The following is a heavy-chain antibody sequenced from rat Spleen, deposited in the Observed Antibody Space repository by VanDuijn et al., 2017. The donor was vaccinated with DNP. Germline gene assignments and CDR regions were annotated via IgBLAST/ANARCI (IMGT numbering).Heavy chain of an antibody. CDR1: GFTFNNFW. CDR3: TRGVTIAAISTLDY. D-gene: IGHD1-2*01. J-gene: IGHJ2*01. V-gene: IGHV5-31*01. Sequence: EVQLVESGGGPVQPGRSLKLSCVASGFTFNNFWMTWIRQAPGKGLEWVASISNTGGSTYYPDSVKGRFTISRDNAKSTLYLQMNSLRSEDTATYYCTRGVTIAAISTLDYWGQGVMVTVSS. CDR2: ISNTGGST.